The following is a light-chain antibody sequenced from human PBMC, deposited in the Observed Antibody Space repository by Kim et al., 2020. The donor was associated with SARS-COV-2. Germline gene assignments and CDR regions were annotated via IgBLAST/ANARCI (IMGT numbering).Light chain of an antibody. CDR1: DNVPRD. CDR3: QQRWRWPLP. CDR2: DAN. V-gene: IGKV3-11*01. J-gene: IGKJ4*01. Sequence: SSPGERSDLSCRASDNVPRDLAWYQQKAGSPPRLLIYDANSRASGIPARFSGSGFGTDFTLSISSLEPEDVAIYYCQQRWRWPLPFGGGTKVHIK.